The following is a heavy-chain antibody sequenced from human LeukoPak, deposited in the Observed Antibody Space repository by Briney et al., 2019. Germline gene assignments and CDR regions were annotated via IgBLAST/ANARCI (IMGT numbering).Heavy chain of an antibody. CDR3: ARAIGTSQFYFYYGMDV. CDR2: ISGSGGST. CDR1: GFTFSSYA. D-gene: IGHD2-2*01. Sequence: GGSLRLSCAASGFTFSSYAMSWVRQAPGKGLEWVSAISGSGGSTYYADSVKGRFTISRDNSKNTLYLQMNSLRAEDTAVYYCARAIGTSQFYFYYGMDVWGQGTTVTVSS. V-gene: IGHV3-23*01. J-gene: IGHJ6*02.